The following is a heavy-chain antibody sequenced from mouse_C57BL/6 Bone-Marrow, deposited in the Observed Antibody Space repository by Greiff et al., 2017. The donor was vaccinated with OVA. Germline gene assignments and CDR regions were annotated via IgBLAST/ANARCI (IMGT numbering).Heavy chain of an antibody. J-gene: IGHJ4*01. CDR1: GFTFSSYA. CDR2: ISDGGSYT. V-gene: IGHV5-4*01. CDR3: ARDRLLRRPSYAMDY. Sequence: DVKLVESGGGLVKPGGSLKLSCAASGFTFSSYAMSWVRQTPEKRLEWVATISDGGSYTYYPDNVKGRFTISRDNAKNNLYLQMSHLKSEDTAMYYCARDRLLRRPSYAMDYWGQGTSGTVSS. D-gene: IGHD2-12*01.